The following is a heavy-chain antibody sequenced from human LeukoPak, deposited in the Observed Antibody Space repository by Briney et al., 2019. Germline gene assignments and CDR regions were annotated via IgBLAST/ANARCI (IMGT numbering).Heavy chain of an antibody. D-gene: IGHD3-3*01. Sequence: SETLSLTCTVSGGSISSYYWSWIRQPPGKGLEGIGYTYYSGSTNYNPSLKSRVTISVDTYKNQFSLKLSSVTAADTAVYYCARVGPRDYDFWRGFDYWGQGTLVTVSS. V-gene: IGHV4-59*01. CDR2: TYYSGST. J-gene: IGHJ4*02. CDR1: GGSISSYY. CDR3: ARVGPRDYDFWRGFDY.